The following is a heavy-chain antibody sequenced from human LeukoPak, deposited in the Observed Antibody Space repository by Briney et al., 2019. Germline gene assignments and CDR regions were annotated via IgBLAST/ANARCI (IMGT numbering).Heavy chain of an antibody. CDR1: GFTFSSYW. Sequence: GGSLRLSCAASGFTFSSYWMSWVRQAPGKGLEWVANIKQDGSEKYYVDSVKGRFTISRDNAKNSLFLQMNSLRAEDTAVYYCARLPAYSSSTSCYYDYWGQGTLVTVSS. J-gene: IGHJ4*02. V-gene: IGHV3-7*01. D-gene: IGHD2-2*01. CDR3: ARLPAYSSSTSCYYDY. CDR2: IKQDGSEK.